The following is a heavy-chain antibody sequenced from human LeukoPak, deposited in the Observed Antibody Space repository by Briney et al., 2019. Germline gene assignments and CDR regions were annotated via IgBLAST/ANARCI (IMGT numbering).Heavy chain of an antibody. J-gene: IGHJ4*02. CDR1: GGSISSGGYY. CDR3: ARDTPRYCSGGSCYRCWYFDY. CDR2: IYYSGST. V-gene: IGHV4-31*03. Sequence: SQTLSLTCTVSGGSISSGGYYWSWIRQHPGKGLEWIGYIYYSGSTYYNPSLKSRVTISVDTSKNQFSLKLSSVTAADTAVYYCARDTPRYCSGGSCYRCWYFDYWGQGTLVTVSS. D-gene: IGHD2-15*01.